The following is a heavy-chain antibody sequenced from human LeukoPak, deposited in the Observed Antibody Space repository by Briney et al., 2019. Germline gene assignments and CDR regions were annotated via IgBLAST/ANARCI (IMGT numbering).Heavy chain of an antibody. CDR3: ARENYDFWSGYYTPAFDY. Sequence: GGSLRLSCAASGFTFSRFTMNWVRQAPGKGLEWVSSITSSSSYIYYADSVKGRFSISRDNAKNSLYLQMNTLRAEDTAVYYCARENYDFWSGYYTPAFDYWGQGTLVTVSS. J-gene: IGHJ4*02. V-gene: IGHV3-21*01. CDR2: ITSSSSYI. CDR1: GFTFSRFT. D-gene: IGHD3-3*01.